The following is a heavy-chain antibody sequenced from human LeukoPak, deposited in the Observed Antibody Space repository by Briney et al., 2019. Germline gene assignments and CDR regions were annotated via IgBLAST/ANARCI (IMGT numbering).Heavy chain of an antibody. CDR1: GFTFESYA. D-gene: IGHD1-26*01. V-gene: IGHV3-9*01. J-gene: IGHJ5*02. Sequence: PGRSLRLSCIASGFTFESYAMHWVRQVPGKGLEWVSGINWNGGNMAYADSVKGRFTISRDNAKNSLYLQMNSLGTEETALYYCVKGVGATDWFDPWGQGTLVTVSS. CDR2: INWNGGNM. CDR3: VKGVGATDWFDP.